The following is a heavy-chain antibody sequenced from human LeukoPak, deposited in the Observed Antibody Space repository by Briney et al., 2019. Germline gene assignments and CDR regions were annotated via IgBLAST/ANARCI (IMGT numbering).Heavy chain of an antibody. D-gene: IGHD3-3*01. CDR3: ARVFGVVMNWFDP. J-gene: IGHJ5*02. CDR1: GYTFTNYG. Sequence: ASMKVSCKASGYTFTNYGISWVRQAPGQGLEWMGWISAYSGNTNYAQNLQGRVTMTTDASTSTAYMELSSLRSEDTAVYYCARVFGVVMNWFDPWGQGTLVTVSS. V-gene: IGHV1-18*01. CDR2: ISAYSGNT.